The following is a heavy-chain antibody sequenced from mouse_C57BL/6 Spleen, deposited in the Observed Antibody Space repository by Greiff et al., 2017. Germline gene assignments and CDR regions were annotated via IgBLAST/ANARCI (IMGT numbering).Heavy chain of an antibody. V-gene: IGHV1-72*01. CDR2: IDPNSGGT. Sequence: QVQLKQPGAELVKPGASVKLSCKASGYTFTSYWMHWVKQRPGRGLEWIGRIDPNSGGTKYNEKFKSKATLTVDKPSSTAYMQLSSLTSEDSAVYYCARGDYYGSSYGYYAMDYWGQGTSVTVAS. D-gene: IGHD1-1*01. J-gene: IGHJ4*01. CDR3: ARGDYYGSSYGYYAMDY. CDR1: GYTFTSYW.